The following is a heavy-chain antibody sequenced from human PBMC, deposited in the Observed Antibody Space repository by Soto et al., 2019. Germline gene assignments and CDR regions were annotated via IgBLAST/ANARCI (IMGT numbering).Heavy chain of an antibody. J-gene: IGHJ3*02. CDR3: AREKLGYCSGGSCYGAFDI. D-gene: IGHD2-15*01. CDR2: IYYSGST. CDR1: GGSISSYY. Sequence: SETLSLTCTVSGGSISSYYWSWIRQPPGKGLEWIGYIYYSGSTNYNPSLKSRVTISVDTSKNQFSLKLSSVTAADTAVYYCAREKLGYCSGGSCYGAFDIWGQGTMVTVSS. V-gene: IGHV4-59*01.